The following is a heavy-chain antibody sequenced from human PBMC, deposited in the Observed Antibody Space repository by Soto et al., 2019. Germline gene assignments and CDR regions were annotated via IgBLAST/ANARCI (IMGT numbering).Heavy chain of an antibody. V-gene: IGHV4-30-2*01. CDR3: ARTDVYTSQGDYFES. Sequence: PXETLSLTCSVAGASISGGGNSWNWIRQPPGKGLEWIGYVHHTGSTYYTPSLKSRITISLDRSKNQFSLKLTSVTAADTAVYYCARTDVYTSQGDYFESWGKGALVTVSS. D-gene: IGHD3-16*01. CDR1: GASISGGGNS. CDR2: VHHTGST. J-gene: IGHJ4*02.